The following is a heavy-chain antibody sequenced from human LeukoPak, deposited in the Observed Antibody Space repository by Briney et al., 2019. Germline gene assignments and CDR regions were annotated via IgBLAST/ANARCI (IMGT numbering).Heavy chain of an antibody. J-gene: IGHJ4*02. CDR3: ARDPMGATTY. CDR1: GFTFSSYW. V-gene: IGHV3-74*01. Sequence: GGSLRLSCAASGFTFSSYWMHWVRQAPGKGLVWVSRINTDASSTSYAGSVKGRFTISRDNAKNTLYLQMNGLRADDTAVYYCARDPMGATTYWGQGTLVTVSS. D-gene: IGHD1-26*01. CDR2: INTDASST.